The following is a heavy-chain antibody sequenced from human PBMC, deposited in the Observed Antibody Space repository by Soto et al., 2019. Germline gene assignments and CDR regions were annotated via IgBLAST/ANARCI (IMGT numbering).Heavy chain of an antibody. CDR1: GYTFTSYG. D-gene: IGHD3-16*01. CDR3: ARDWFGIDY. V-gene: IGHV1-18*01. CDR2: INPYNGNT. J-gene: IGHJ4*02. Sequence: QVQLVQSGAEVKKPGASVKVSCKASGYTFTSYGISWVRQAPGQGLEWMGWINPYNGNTNYAQKLQGRATMTTDTSTNTAYMELRSLSSDDTAVYYCARDWFGIDYWGQGTLVTVSS.